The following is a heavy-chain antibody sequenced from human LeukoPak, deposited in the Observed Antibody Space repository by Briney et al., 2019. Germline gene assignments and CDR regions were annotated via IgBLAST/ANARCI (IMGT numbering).Heavy chain of an antibody. J-gene: IGHJ4*02. D-gene: IGHD1-26*01. CDR3: ARDSGSYYIDY. Sequence: GGSLRLSCAVPGFTFSDHYMDWVRQALGKGLHWVGRIRNKASSYTTAYAASVKGRFTLSRDDSKNSLYLQMNSLKTEDTAEYYCARDSGSYYIDYWGQGTLVTVSS. V-gene: IGHV3-72*01. CDR1: GFTFSDHY. CDR2: IRNKASSYTT.